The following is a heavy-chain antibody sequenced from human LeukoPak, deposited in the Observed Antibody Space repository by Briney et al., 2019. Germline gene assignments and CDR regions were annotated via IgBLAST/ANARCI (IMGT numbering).Heavy chain of an antibody. D-gene: IGHD3-3*01. J-gene: IGHJ6*02. CDR1: GFIVSSDY. Sequence: GGSLRLSCAVSGFIVSSDYMSWVRQAPGKGLEWVSTIYSGGSTYYADSVKGRFTISRDNSKNTLYLQMNSLRAEDTAVYYCARVNVGGGSGFWSGYSSGPLYYYGMDVWGQGTTVTVSS. CDR2: IYSGGST. CDR3: ARVNVGGGSGFWSGYSSGPLYYYGMDV. V-gene: IGHV3-53*01.